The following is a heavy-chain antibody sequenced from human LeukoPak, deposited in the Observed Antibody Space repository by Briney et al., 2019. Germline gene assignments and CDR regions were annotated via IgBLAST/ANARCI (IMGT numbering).Heavy chain of an antibody. CDR3: ASIDGDLYYGMDV. CDR1: GGSISSSNYH. V-gene: IGHV4-39*01. CDR2: IYYNGRT. Sequence: SETLSLTCTVSGGSISSSNYHWGWIRQPPGKGLEWIGSIYYNGRTSYNPPLESRVTISIDTSKNQFSLKVNSVTAADTAVYYCASIDGDLYYGMDVWGQGTTITVSS. J-gene: IGHJ6*02. D-gene: IGHD5-24*01.